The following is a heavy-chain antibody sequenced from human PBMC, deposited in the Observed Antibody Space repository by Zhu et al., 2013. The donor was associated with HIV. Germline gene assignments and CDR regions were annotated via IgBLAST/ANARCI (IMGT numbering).Heavy chain of an antibody. D-gene: IGHD3-22*01. CDR1: GYTFTGYY. CDR2: TNPNSSGT. V-gene: IGHV1-2*02. Sequence: QVQLVQSGAEVKEPGASVKVSCKASGYTFTGYYIHWVRQAPGQGLEWMGWTNPNSSGTNYAQKFQGRVTMTRDTSINTAYMELSRLRSDDTAVYYCVRDTTYYYATSGPLYWGQGSLVTVSS. J-gene: IGHJ4*02. CDR3: VRDTTYYYATSGPLY.